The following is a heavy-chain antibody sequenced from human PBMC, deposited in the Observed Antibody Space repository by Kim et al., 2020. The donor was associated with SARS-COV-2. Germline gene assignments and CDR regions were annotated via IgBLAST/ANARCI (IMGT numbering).Heavy chain of an antibody. CDR1: GFTFSSYA. J-gene: IGHJ4*02. D-gene: IGHD3-16*01. CDR3: ANKEVPGGAADVSPGY. V-gene: IGHV3-23*01. CDR2: ISGSGGST. Sequence: GGSLRLSCAASGFTFSSYAMSWVRQAPGKGLEWVSAISGSGGSTYYADSVKGRFTISRDNSKNTLYLQMNSLRAEDTAVYYCANKEVPGGAADVSPGYWGQGTLVTVSS.